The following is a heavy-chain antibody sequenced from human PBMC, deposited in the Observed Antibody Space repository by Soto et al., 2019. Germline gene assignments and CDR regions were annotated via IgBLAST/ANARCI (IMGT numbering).Heavy chain of an antibody. D-gene: IGHD5-12*01. CDR3: ARESGYSGYDGYYYYGMDV. CDR1: GGTFSSYA. V-gene: IGHV1-69*12. J-gene: IGHJ6*02. CDR2: IIPIFGTA. Sequence: QVQLVQSGAEVKKPGSSVKVSCKASGGTFSSYAISWVRQAPGQGLEWMGGIIPIFGTANYAQKFQGRVTITADESTCTAYMELSSLRSEDTAVYYCARESGYSGYDGYYYYGMDVWGQGTTVTVSS.